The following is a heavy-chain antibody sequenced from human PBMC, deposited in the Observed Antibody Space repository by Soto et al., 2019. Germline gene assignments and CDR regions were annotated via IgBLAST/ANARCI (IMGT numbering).Heavy chain of an antibody. CDR2: IYYSGST. J-gene: IGHJ5*02. CDR3: ARGKQLLVAPTIPPSWFDP. CDR1: CGSISSYY. Sequence: SETLSLTCTVPCGSISSYYWSWIRQPPGKGLEWIGYIYYSGSTNYNPSLKSRVTISVDTSKNQFSLKLSSVTAADTAVYYCARGKQLLVAPTIPPSWFDPWGQGTLVTAPQ. D-gene: IGHD2-21*01. V-gene: IGHV4-59*01.